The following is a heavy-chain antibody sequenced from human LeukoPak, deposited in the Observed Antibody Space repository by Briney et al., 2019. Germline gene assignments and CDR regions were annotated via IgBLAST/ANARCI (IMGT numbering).Heavy chain of an antibody. J-gene: IGHJ4*02. V-gene: IGHV3-21*01. CDR2: ISSSSTYI. CDR1: GFTFSSYT. D-gene: IGHD3-22*01. Sequence: GGSLRLSCAASGFTFSSYTMNWVRQAPGKGLEWVSSISSSSTYIYYADSVEGRFTISRDNAENSLFLEMNSLRAEDTAVYFCARDLGTTMITSLGYWGQGTLVTVSS. CDR3: ARDLGTTMITSLGY.